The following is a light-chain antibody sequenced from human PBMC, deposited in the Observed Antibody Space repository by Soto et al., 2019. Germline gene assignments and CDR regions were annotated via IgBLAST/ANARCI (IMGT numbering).Light chain of an antibody. CDR3: QQRSSWPPFT. CDR2: DSS. J-gene: IGKJ2*01. Sequence: EIVLTQSPATLSLSPGERATLSCRASQSVSSYLVWYQQKPGQAPRVLIYDSSNRAAGIPARFSGSGSGTDFTLTITSLEPEDFVVYYCQQRSSWPPFTFGQGTKLEIK. V-gene: IGKV3-11*01. CDR1: QSVSSY.